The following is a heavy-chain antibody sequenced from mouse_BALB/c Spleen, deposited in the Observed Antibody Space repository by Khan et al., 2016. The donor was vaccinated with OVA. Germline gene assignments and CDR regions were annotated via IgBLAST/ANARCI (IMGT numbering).Heavy chain of an antibody. CDR3: AKNRNGYLDY. J-gene: IGHJ2*01. V-gene: IGHV2-2*02. CDR2: IWSGGIT. Sequence: VQLKESGPGLVQPSQSLSITCTVSGFSLTNYGVHWVRQSPGKGLEWLGVIWSGGITDYNATFISRLSISKDISKSQVFFKMNSLQANDTAIDYCAKNRNGYLDYWGQGTTLTVSS. CDR1: GFSLTNYG. D-gene: IGHD1-1*02.